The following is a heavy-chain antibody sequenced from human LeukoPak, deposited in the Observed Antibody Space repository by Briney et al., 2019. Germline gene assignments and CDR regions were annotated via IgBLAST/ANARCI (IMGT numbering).Heavy chain of an antibody. J-gene: IGHJ5*02. V-gene: IGHV4-59*12. CDR2: IYYSGST. D-gene: IGHD3-10*01. CDR3: ARLLGYYGSGSYYKTSNWFDP. CDR1: GGSISSYY. Sequence: SETLSLTCTVSGGSISSYYWSWIRQPPGKGLEWIGYIYYSGSTNYNPSLKSRVTISVDTSKNQFSLKLSSVTAADTAVYYCARLLGYYGSGSYYKTSNWFDPWGQGTLVTVSS.